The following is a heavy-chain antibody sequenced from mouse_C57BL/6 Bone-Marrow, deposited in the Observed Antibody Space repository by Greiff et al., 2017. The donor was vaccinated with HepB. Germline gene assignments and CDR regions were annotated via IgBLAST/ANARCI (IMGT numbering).Heavy chain of an antibody. CDR2: ISSGGSYT. J-gene: IGHJ1*03. CDR3: ASPLITTVVATFHWYFDV. Sequence: VQLVESGGDLVKPGGSLKLSCAASGFTFSSYGMSWVRQTPDKRLEWVATISSGGSYTYYPDSVKGRFTISRDNAKNTLYLQMSSLKSEDTAMYYCASPLITTVVATFHWYFDVWGTGTTVTVFS. CDR1: GFTFSSYG. D-gene: IGHD1-1*01. V-gene: IGHV5-6*01.